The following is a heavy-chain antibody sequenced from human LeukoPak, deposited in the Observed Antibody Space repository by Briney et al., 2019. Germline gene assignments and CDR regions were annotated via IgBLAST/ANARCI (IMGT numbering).Heavy chain of an antibody. CDR1: GFTFSSYA. J-gene: IGHJ3*02. D-gene: IGHD6-13*01. V-gene: IGHV3-30*07. CDR2: ISYDGSNK. Sequence: GRSLRLSCAASGFTFSSYAMHWVRQAPGKGLEWVAVISYDGSNKYYADSVKGRFTISRDNSKNTLYLQMNSLRAEDTAVYYCARDRATGLAAAGTDAFDIWGQGTMVTVSS. CDR3: ARDRATGLAAAGTDAFDI.